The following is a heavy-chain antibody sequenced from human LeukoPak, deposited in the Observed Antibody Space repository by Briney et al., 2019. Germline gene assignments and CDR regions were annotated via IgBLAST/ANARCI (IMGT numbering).Heavy chain of an antibody. J-gene: IGHJ4*02. CDR2: IRYDGSNK. D-gene: IGHD1-26*01. V-gene: IGHV3-30*02. CDR3: AKNRGSYYFDY. CDR1: GFTFSSFG. Sequence: PGVSLRLSCAASGFTFSSFGMHWVRQAPGKGLVGGVFIRYDGSNKYYADSVKGRFTISRDNCKNTLYLHMNSLIAEDTAVYYCAKNRGSYYFDYWGQGTLVTVSS.